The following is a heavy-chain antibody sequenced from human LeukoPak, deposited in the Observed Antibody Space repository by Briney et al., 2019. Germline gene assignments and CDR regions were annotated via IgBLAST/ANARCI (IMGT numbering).Heavy chain of an antibody. CDR1: GYIFPNYW. V-gene: IGHV5-51*01. J-gene: IGHJ6*02. CDR3: AKHGGNYYYYGMDV. CDR2: IYPGDSDA. Sequence: GESLKISCQGSGYIFPNYWIGWVRQMPGKGLEWTGIIYPGDSDARYSPSFQGQVTISADKSISTAYLQWSSLKASDTAMYYCAKHGGNYYYYGMDVWGQGTTVTVSS.